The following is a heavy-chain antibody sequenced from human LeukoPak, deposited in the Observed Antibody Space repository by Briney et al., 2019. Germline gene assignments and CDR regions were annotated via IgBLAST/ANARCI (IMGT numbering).Heavy chain of an antibody. Sequence: KPSETLSLTCTVSGGSISSYYWSWIRQPPGKGLEWIGYIYYSGSTNYNPSLKSRVTISVDTSKNQFSLKLSSVTAADTAVHYCARATIFGVVSYYMDVWGKGTTVTVSS. D-gene: IGHD3-3*01. CDR2: IYYSGST. J-gene: IGHJ6*03. CDR3: ARATIFGVVSYYMDV. V-gene: IGHV4-59*01. CDR1: GGSISSYY.